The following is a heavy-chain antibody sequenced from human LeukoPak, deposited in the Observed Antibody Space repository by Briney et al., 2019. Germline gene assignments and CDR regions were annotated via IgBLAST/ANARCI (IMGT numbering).Heavy chain of an antibody. Sequence: GGSLRLSCAASGFTFSTSGMNWVRQAPGKGLEWVSYISYSSNTIYYADSVKGRFTISRDNAKNSLYLQMNSLRADDTAVYYCAPGYCTTARCIRYFEYWGQGTLVTVSS. J-gene: IGHJ4*02. CDR3: APGYCTTARCIRYFEY. D-gene: IGHD2-8*01. CDR2: ISYSSNTI. V-gene: IGHV3-48*04. CDR1: GFTFSTSG.